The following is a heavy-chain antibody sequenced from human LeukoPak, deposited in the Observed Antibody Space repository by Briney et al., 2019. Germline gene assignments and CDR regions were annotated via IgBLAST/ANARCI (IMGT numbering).Heavy chain of an antibody. Sequence: GGSLRLSCEASGFTFSRYVIHWVRQAPGKGLEWVALISYDGSQDYYADSVKGRFIMSRNNSKNTVSLQMTSLRAEDMAVYYCARQLTGTFDYWGQGTVVTDSS. CDR2: ISYDGSQD. J-gene: IGHJ4*02. V-gene: IGHV3-30*04. CDR1: GFTFSRYV. D-gene: IGHD3-9*01. CDR3: ARQLTGTFDY.